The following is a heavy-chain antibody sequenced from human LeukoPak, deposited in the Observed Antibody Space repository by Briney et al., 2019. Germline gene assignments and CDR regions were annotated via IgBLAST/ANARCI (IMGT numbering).Heavy chain of an antibody. CDR2: ISYDGSNK. V-gene: IGHV3-30-3*01. CDR3: ARGRFYYGMDV. J-gene: IGHJ6*02. D-gene: IGHD4-17*01. Sequence: GGSLRLSCAASGFTFSSYAMHWVRPAPGKGLGGVAVISYDGSNKYYADSVKGRFTISRDNSKNTLYLPMNSLRAEDTAVYYCARGRFYYGMDVWGQGTTVTVSS. CDR1: GFTFSSYA.